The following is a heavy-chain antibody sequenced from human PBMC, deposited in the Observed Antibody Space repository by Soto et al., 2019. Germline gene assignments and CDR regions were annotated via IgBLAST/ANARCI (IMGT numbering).Heavy chain of an antibody. Sequence: HPGGSLRLSCAASGFTFDDYTMHWVRQAPGKGLEWVSLISWDGGSTYYADSVKGRFTISRDNSKNSLYLQMNSLRTEDTALYYCAKAIHGGPREMATITDGMDVWGQGTTVTVSS. CDR1: GFTFDDYT. V-gene: IGHV3-43*01. CDR3: AKAIHGGPREMATITDGMDV. D-gene: IGHD5-12*01. CDR2: ISWDGGST. J-gene: IGHJ6*02.